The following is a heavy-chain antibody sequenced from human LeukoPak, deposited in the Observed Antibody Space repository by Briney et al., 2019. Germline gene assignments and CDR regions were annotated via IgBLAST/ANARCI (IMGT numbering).Heavy chain of an antibody. CDR2: ISCSGGST. D-gene: IGHD6-13*01. CDR3: AKRKAAAAYYFDY. Sequence: PGGPLRLSCAASGFIFSSYAMSWVRQAPGKGLAWVSAISCSGGSTYYADSVKGRFTISRDNSKNTLSLQMNSLRVEDTAVYYCAKRKAAAAYYFDYWGQGTLVTVCS. J-gene: IGHJ4*02. V-gene: IGHV3-23*01. CDR1: GFIFSSYA.